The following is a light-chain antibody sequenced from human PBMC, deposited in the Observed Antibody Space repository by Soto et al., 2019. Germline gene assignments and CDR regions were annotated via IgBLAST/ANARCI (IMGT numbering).Light chain of an antibody. J-gene: IGKJ2*01. CDR3: QQGYSFPYT. CDR1: QGIANW. CDR2: LAS. Sequence: DIPMTQSPSSVSASVGDRLTISCRASQGIANWLAWYLQRPGKAPKLLISLASTLESGVPSRFTGSGSGTDFTLTISSLQPEDFATYYCQQGYSFPYTFGQGTKVEIK. V-gene: IGKV1-12*01.